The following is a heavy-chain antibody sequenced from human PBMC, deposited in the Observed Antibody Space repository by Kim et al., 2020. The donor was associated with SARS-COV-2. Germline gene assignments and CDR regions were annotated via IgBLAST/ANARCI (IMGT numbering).Heavy chain of an antibody. D-gene: IGHD3-16*01. CDR3: ARVLHYPGSLGGVDY. CDR2: ISYDGSNK. V-gene: IGHV3-30-3*01. CDR1: GFTFSSYA. Sequence: GGSLRLSCAASGFTFSSYAMHWVRQAPGKGLEWVAVISYDGSNKYYADSVKGRFTISRDNSKNTLYLQMNSLRAEDTAVYYCARVLHYPGSLGGVDYWGQGTLVTVSS. J-gene: IGHJ4*02.